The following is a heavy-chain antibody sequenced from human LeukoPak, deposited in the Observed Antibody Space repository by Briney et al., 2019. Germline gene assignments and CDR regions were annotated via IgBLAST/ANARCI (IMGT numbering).Heavy chain of an antibody. V-gene: IGHV1-24*01. J-gene: IGHJ2*01. D-gene: IGHD6-13*01. CDR1: GYTLTELS. Sequence: ASVKVSCKVSGYTLTELSRRWVRQAPGKGLEWMGGFDPEDGETIYAQKFQGRVTMTEESSTDTAYMVLSRLRSEDTALYYGAIGLGFQKIAAAGIRTSYFDLWGRGSLVTVSS. CDR3: AIGLGFQKIAAAGIRTSYFDL. CDR2: FDPEDGET.